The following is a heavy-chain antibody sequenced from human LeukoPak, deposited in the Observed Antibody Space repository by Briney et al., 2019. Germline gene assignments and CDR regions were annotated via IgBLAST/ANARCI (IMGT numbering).Heavy chain of an antibody. Sequence: GGSLRLSCAASGFTVSSIHMVWVRQAPGKGLEWVSVTYTGGNSYYADSVKGRFIISRDISKNTLYLQMNSLRAEDTAVYYCARSKGIGLWFGELFPLDYWGQGTLVTVSS. CDR3: ARSKGIGLWFGELFPLDY. D-gene: IGHD3-10*01. J-gene: IGHJ4*02. CDR1: GFTVSSIH. CDR2: TYTGGNS. V-gene: IGHV3-53*05.